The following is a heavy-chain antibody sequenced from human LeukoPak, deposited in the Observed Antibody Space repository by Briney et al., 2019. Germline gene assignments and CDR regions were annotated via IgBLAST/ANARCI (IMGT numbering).Heavy chain of an antibody. J-gene: IGHJ4*02. V-gene: IGHV4-34*01. CDR3: ARGGYYDSSGYAVYYFDY. D-gene: IGHD3-22*01. Sequence: SETLSLTCAVYGGSFSGYYWSWIRQPPGKGLEWIGEINHSGSTNYNPSLKSRVTISVDTSKNQFSLKLSSVTAADTAVYYCARGGYYDSSGYAVYYFDYWGQGTLVTVSS. CDR2: INHSGST. CDR1: GGSFSGYY.